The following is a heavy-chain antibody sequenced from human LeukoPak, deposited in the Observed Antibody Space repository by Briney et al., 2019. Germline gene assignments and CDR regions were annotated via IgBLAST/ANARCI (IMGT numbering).Heavy chain of an antibody. CDR3: ARDSGPFDFWSGYPRGDY. V-gene: IGHV3-48*03. D-gene: IGHD3-3*01. CDR1: GFTFSSYE. J-gene: IGHJ4*02. Sequence: GGSLRLSCVASGFTFSSYEMNWVRQAPGKGLEWVSYISISGSTIYYADSVRGRFTISRDNAKNSLYLQMNSLRAEDTAVYYCARDSGPFDFWSGYPRGDYWGQGTLVTVSS. CDR2: ISISGSTI.